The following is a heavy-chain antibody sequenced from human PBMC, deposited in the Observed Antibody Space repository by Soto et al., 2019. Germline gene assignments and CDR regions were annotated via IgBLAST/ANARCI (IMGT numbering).Heavy chain of an antibody. CDR3: ARLAQDIVVVVAVTDAFDI. J-gene: IGHJ3*02. CDR1: GGSISSSSYY. D-gene: IGHD2-15*01. V-gene: IGHV4-39*01. CDR2: IYYSGST. Sequence: SETLSLTCTVSGGSISSSSYYWGWIRQPPGKGLEWIGSIYYSGSTYYNPSLKSRVTISVDTSKNQFSLKLSSVTAADTAVYYCARLAQDIVVVVAVTDAFDIWGQGTMVTVSS.